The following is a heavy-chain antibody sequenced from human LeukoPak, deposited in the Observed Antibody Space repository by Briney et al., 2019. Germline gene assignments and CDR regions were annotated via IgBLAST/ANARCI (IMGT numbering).Heavy chain of an antibody. V-gene: IGHV4-39*01. J-gene: IGHJ5*02. D-gene: IGHD3-3*01. CDR2: MPYDENVADNEIP. Sequence: PSETLSLTCIVSGDSISNSGWSWGWIRQPPGKGLEWIGTMPYDENVADNEIPSYNPSLKSRVSISADTSKSQLSLKVNSVTAADTASYYCARLTLTGVGGRGWFDAWGQGTLVIVSS. CDR3: ARLTLTGVGGRGWFDA. CDR1: GDSISNSGWS.